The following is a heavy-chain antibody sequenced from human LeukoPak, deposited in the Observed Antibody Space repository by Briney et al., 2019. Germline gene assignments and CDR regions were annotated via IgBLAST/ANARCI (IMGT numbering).Heavy chain of an antibody. V-gene: IGHV3-9*01. CDR1: GFTFDDYA. CDR2: ISWNSGSI. J-gene: IGHJ5*02. D-gene: IGHD3-9*01. Sequence: PGGSLRLSCAASGFTFDDYAMHWVRQAPGKGLEWVSGISWNSGSIGYADSVKGRFTIFRDNAKNSLYLQMNSLRAEDTALYYCVKGPRPGILTTNWFDPWGQGTLVTVSS. CDR3: VKGPRPGILTTNWFDP.